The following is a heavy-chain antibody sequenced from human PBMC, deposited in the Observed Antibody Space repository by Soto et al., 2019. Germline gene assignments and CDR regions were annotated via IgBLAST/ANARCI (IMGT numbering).Heavy chain of an antibody. CDR1: GFSLSTSGVG. V-gene: IGHV2-5*01. J-gene: IGHJ5*01. Sequence: GSGPNAGEPTQTLTLTCTFSGFSLSTSGVGVGWIRQPPGKALEWLALIYWNDDTRYSPSLKSRLTITKDTSKNQVVLTMTNMDPVDTATYYCAYSRDCLYSCSCLRFGEVWFVSWGQGTLVTVSS. CDR2: IYWNDDT. CDR3: AYSRDCLYSCSCLRFGEVWFVS. D-gene: IGHD6-13*01.